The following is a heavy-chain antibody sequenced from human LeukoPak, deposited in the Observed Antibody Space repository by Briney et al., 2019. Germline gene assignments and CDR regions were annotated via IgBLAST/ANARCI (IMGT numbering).Heavy chain of an antibody. CDR2: INHSGST. CDR1: GGSFSGYY. Sequence: SETLSLTCAVYGGSFSGYYWSWIRQPPGKGLEWIGEINHSGSTNYNPSLKSRVTISVDTSKNQFSLKLSSVTAADTAVYYCARFSPFYYDSSGYYYGRVQYYFDYWGQGTLVTVS. J-gene: IGHJ4*02. V-gene: IGHV4-34*01. D-gene: IGHD3-22*01. CDR3: ARFSPFYYDSSGYYYGRVQYYFDY.